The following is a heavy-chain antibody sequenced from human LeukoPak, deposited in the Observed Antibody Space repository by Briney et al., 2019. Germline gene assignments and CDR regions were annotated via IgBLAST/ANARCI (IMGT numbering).Heavy chain of an antibody. CDR2: IYCSGTT. CDR3: ARLRYSSGQDY. D-gene: IGHD6-19*01. Sequence: SETLSLTCTVSGGSISTYYWSWIRQPPGKGLEWIGYIYCSGTTNYNPSLKSRVTISVDTSKNQFSLKLSSVTAADTAVYYCARLRYSSGQDYWGQGTLVTVSS. V-gene: IGHV4-59*01. CDR1: GGSISTYY. J-gene: IGHJ4*02.